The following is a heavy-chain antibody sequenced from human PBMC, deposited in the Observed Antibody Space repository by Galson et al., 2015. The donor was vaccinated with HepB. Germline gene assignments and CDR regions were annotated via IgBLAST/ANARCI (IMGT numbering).Heavy chain of an antibody. J-gene: IGHJ6*02. V-gene: IGHV3-30*03. CDR2: ISSDGNKK. CDR1: GFTFSKFG. D-gene: IGHD2-2*03. CDR3: ARGRSIGYCNGTSCYAGYGMGV. Sequence: SLRLSCAASGFTFSKFGMHWVRQAPGKGLEWVTVISSDGNKKYYGDSVRGRFTISRDNSKNTLYLQMNSLRVEDTAVYYCARGRSIGYCNGTSCYAGYGMGVWGQGTPVTVSS.